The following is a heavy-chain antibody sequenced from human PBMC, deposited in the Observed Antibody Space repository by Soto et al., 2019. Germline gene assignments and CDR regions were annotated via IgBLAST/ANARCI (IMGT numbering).Heavy chain of an antibody. CDR3: ARGDYYDSSGVFDY. J-gene: IGHJ4*02. V-gene: IGHV1-69*02. Sequence: QVQLVQSGAEVKKPGSSVKVSCKASGGTFSSYTISWVRQAPGQGLEWMGRIIPILGIANYAQKFQGRVTITADKSTSTAYMELSNLRSEDTAVYYCARGDYYDSSGVFDYWGQGTLVTVSS. D-gene: IGHD3-22*01. CDR2: IIPILGIA. CDR1: GGTFSSYT.